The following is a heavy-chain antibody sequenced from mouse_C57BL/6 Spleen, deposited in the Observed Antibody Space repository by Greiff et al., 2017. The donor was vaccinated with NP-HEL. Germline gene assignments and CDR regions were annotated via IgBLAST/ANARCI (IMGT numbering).Heavy chain of an antibody. D-gene: IGHD3-2*02. V-gene: IGHV14-4*01. Sequence: EVQLQQSGAELVRPGASVKLSCTASGFNIKDDYMHWVKQRPEQGLEWIGWIDPENGDTEYASKFQGKATITADTSSNTAYLQLSSLTSEDTAVYYWTTGNSSGYVLHWGQGTTLTVSS. J-gene: IGHJ2*01. CDR3: TTGNSSGYVLH. CDR1: GFNIKDDY. CDR2: IDPENGDT.